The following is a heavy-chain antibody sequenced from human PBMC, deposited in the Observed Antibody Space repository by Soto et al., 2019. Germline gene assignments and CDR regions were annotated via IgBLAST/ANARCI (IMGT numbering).Heavy chain of an antibody. Sequence: EVQLVESGGGLVQPGGSLRLSCAASGFTFSSYEMHWVRQAPGKGLEWISYISSSGSTIYYADSVKGRFTISRDNAKNSLYLQMNSLRAEDTAVYYCARAQEIDNFWSLGYYYTMDVW. CDR3: ARAQEIDNFWSLGYYYTMDV. D-gene: IGHD3-3*01. CDR1: GFTFSSYE. V-gene: IGHV3-48*03. CDR2: ISSSGSTI. J-gene: IGHJ6*01.